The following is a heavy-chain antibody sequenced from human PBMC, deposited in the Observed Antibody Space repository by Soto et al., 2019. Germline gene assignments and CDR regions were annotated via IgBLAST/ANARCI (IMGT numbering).Heavy chain of an antibody. Sequence: EVQLVESGGGLVQPGGSLRLSCAASGFTFSSYWMSWVRQAPGKGLEWVANIKQDGSEKYYVDSVKGRFTISRDNAKNSLYLQMNSLRAEDTAVYYCASETFALRFFLRWFDPWGQGTLVTVSS. CDR1: GFTFSSYW. V-gene: IGHV3-7*01. D-gene: IGHD3-3*01. J-gene: IGHJ5*02. CDR2: IKQDGSEK. CDR3: ASETFALRFFLRWFDP.